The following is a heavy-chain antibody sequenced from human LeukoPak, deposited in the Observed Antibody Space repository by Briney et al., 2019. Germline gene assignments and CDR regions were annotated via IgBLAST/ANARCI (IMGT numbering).Heavy chain of an antibody. CDR1: GFTFSIYG. Sequence: PGGSLRLSCAASGFTFSIYGMHWVRQAPGKGLEWVAFIRYDGSNKYYADSVKGRFTISRDNSKNTLNMQMNSMRAEDTAVYYCAKPRGGAAPQAFDYWGQGTLVTVSS. J-gene: IGHJ4*02. D-gene: IGHD6-6*01. CDR3: AKPRGGAAPQAFDY. CDR2: IRYDGSNK. V-gene: IGHV3-30*02.